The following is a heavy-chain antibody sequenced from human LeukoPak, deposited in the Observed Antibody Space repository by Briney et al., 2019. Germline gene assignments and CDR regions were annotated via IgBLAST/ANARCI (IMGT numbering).Heavy chain of an antibody. CDR1: GFTLSSYR. CDR3: AKELSSGYGMEV. CDR2: IKQDGSEK. J-gene: IGHJ6*02. D-gene: IGHD6-19*01. Sequence: AGGSLRLSCAASGFTLSSYRMSWVRQAPGKGLEWVANIKQDGSEKYYVDSVKGRFTISRDNAKNSLYLQMNSLRADDTAVYYCAKELSSGYGMEVWGQGTTVTVSS. V-gene: IGHV3-7*01.